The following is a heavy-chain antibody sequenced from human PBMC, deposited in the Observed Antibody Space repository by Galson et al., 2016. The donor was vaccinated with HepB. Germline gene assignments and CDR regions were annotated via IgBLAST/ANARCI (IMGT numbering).Heavy chain of an antibody. CDR3: VRDIHYTGGGGYYRAFDI. J-gene: IGHJ3*02. V-gene: IGHV3-7*04. CDR1: GFTFSSNW. CDR2: INQGGSEN. Sequence: SLRLSCAASGFTFSSNWMNWVRQTPGKGLEWVANINQGGSENNYVDSVKGRFTISRDNAKNSLYLQMHSLRVEDTAVYCCVRDIHYTGGGGYYRAFDIWGQGTMVTVSS. D-gene: IGHD2-8*02.